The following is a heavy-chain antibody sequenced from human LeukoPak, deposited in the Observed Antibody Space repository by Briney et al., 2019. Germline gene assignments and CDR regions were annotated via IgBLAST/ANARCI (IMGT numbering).Heavy chain of an antibody. D-gene: IGHD2/OR15-2a*01. CDR1: GGSFSGYY. CDR3: STDSPTGFDH. CDR2: INHSGST. Sequence: SETLSLTCAVSGGSFSGYYWSWIRQPPGKGLEWIGEINHSGSTNYNPSLKSRVTISVDTSKNQFSLNLTSVTAADTAVYYCSTDSPTGFDHWGQGALVTVSS. V-gene: IGHV4-34*01. J-gene: IGHJ4*02.